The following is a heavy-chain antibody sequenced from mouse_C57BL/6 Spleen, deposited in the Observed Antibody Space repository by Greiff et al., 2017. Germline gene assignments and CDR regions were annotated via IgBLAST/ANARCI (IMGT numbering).Heavy chain of an antibody. CDR2: IRLKSDNYAT. Sequence: EVHLVQSGGGLVQPGGSMKLSCVASGFTFSNYWMNWVRQSPEKGLEWVAQIRLKSDNYATHYAESVKGRFTISRDDSKSSVHLLMYNLSAEDTGIYSCAPLMIYFDYWGQGTTLTVSS. CDR3: APLMIYFDY. V-gene: IGHV6-3*01. D-gene: IGHD2-3*01. J-gene: IGHJ2*01. CDR1: GFTFSNYW.